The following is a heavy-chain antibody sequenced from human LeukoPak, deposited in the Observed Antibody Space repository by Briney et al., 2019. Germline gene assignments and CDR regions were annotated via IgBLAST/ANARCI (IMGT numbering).Heavy chain of an antibody. Sequence: PGGSLRLSCAASGSTFSSYSMNWVRQAPGKGLEWVSSISSSSSYIYYADSVKGRFTISRDNAKNSLYLQMNSLRAEDTAVYYCARVGYSYVAFDIWGQGTMVTVSS. CDR3: ARVGYSYVAFDI. D-gene: IGHD5-18*01. CDR1: GSTFSSYS. CDR2: ISSSSSYI. J-gene: IGHJ3*02. V-gene: IGHV3-21*01.